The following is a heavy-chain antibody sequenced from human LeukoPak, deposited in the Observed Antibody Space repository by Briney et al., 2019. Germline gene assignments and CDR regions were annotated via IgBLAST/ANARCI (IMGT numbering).Heavy chain of an antibody. CDR2: VSYSGST. CDR3: ARATSGYYFDF. Sequence: SSETLSLTCTVSGGSIGSYYWNWIRQPPGKGLEWIGYVSYSGSTNYNPSLKSRVTMSVDKSKNQFSLKLSSVPAADTAVYFCARATSGYYFDFWDQGTLVIVSS. V-gene: IGHV4-59*01. J-gene: IGHJ4*02. D-gene: IGHD3-22*01. CDR1: GGSIGSYY.